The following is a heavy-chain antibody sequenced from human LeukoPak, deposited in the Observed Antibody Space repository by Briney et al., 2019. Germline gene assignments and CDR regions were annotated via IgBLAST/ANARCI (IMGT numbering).Heavy chain of an antibody. Sequence: GGSLRLSCAASGFIFSNYAKGWVRQAPGKGLEWVLGVSDDGGSTYYADSVRGRFTSSRDNSKRMLFLQMNSLRAEDTAIYYCAKGSAAGRPYYFDYWGQGTLVTVSS. J-gene: IGHJ4*02. V-gene: IGHV3-23*01. CDR2: VSDDGGST. D-gene: IGHD6-25*01. CDR1: GFIFSNYA. CDR3: AKGSAAGRPYYFDY.